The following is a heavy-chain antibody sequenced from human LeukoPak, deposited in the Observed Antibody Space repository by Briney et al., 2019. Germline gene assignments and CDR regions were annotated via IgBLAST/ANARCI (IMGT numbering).Heavy chain of an antibody. J-gene: IGHJ4*02. CDR2: IYNSGST. CDR3: ARPSRDGYRYTFDY. V-gene: IGHV4-59*01. CDR1: GGSIGSYY. Sequence: PSETLSLTCTVSGGSIGSYYWSWIRQPPGKGLEWIGYIYNSGSTNYSPSLKSRVNISVDTPKNQFSLRLSSVTAADTAVYYCARPSRDGYRYTFDYWGQGILVTVSS. D-gene: IGHD5-24*01.